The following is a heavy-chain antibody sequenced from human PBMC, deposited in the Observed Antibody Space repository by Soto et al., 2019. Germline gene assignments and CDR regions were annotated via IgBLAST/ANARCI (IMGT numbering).Heavy chain of an antibody. V-gene: IGHV3-23*01. D-gene: IGHD3-9*01. Sequence: EVHLLESGGHLVQPGGSLRLSCVASGFSFSDSAMFWVRQAPGKGLEWVSTISYHSIGTHYADSVKGRFTISRDNSKDTVWLQMSGLRAEDTAGYYCAKDPSTGPADFWGQGTLVTVSS. CDR2: ISYHSIGT. CDR1: GFSFSDSA. J-gene: IGHJ4*02. CDR3: AKDPSTGPADF.